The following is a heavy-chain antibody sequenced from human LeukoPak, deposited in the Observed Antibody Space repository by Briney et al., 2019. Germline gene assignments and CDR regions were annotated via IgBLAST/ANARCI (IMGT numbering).Heavy chain of an antibody. J-gene: IGHJ4*02. V-gene: IGHV3-7*01. CDR3: VTEFWYRFDY. D-gene: IGHD3-3*01. CDR1: GFNFRRYN. Sequence: GGSLRLSCITSGFNFRRYNMAWVRQTPGKGLEWLATFAWDESAIEYADSVRGRFTISRDNAKNSVHLQMTGLRAEDTAVYFCVTEFWYRFDYWGQGLLVTVSS. CDR2: FAWDESAI.